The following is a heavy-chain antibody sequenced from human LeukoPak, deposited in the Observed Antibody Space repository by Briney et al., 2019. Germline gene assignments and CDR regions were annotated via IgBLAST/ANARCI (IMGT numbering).Heavy chain of an antibody. J-gene: IGHJ4*02. CDR2: IWYDGSNK. D-gene: IGHD5-24*01. Sequence: PGRSLRLSCAASGFTFSSYGMHWVRQAPGKGLEWVAVIWYDGSNKYYADSVKGRFTISRDNSKNTLYLQMNSLRAEDTAVYYCARDLLEMATTPDYWGQGTLVTVSS. CDR1: GFTFSSYG. V-gene: IGHV3-33*01. CDR3: ARDLLEMATTPDY.